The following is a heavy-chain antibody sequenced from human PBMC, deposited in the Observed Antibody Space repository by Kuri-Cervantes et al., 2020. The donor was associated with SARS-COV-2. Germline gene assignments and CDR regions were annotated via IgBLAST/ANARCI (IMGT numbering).Heavy chain of an antibody. D-gene: IGHD3-22*01. CDR1: GGSFNGYY. CDR2: INHSGST. V-gene: IGHV4-34*01. CDR3: AGGQIVVVLAV. Sequence: GSLRLSCAVYGGSFNGYYWSWIRQHPGKGLEWIGEINHSGSTNYNPSLKSRVTISVDTSKNQFSLKLSSVTAADTAVYYCAGGQIVVVLAVWGQGTLVTVSS. J-gene: IGHJ4*02.